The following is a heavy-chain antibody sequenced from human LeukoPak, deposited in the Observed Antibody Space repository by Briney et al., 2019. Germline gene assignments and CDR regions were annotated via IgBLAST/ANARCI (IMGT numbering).Heavy chain of an antibody. CDR1: GGTFSSYA. CDR3: ARDRGYYDSSGSLYYFDY. CDR2: IIPIFGTA. J-gene: IGHJ4*02. Sequence: SVKVSCKASGGTFSSYAISWVRQAPGQGLEWMGGIIPIFGTANYAQKFQGRVTITADESTSTAYMVLSSLRSEDTAVYYCARDRGYYDSSGSLYYFDYWGQGTLVTVSS. V-gene: IGHV1-69*01. D-gene: IGHD3-22*01.